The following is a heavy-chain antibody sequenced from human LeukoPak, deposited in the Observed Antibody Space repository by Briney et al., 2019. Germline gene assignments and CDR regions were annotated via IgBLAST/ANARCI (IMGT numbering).Heavy chain of an antibody. CDR3: ARLLIRGVINY. Sequence: SETLSLTRTVSGGSITSSTYYWGWIRQPPGKGLEWIGTIYYIGSTYYNPSLKSRVTISVDTSKNQFSLNLSSVTAADTAVYYCARLLIRGVINYWGQGTLVTVSS. CDR1: GGSITSSTYY. CDR2: IYYIGST. V-gene: IGHV4-39*01. D-gene: IGHD3-10*01. J-gene: IGHJ4*02.